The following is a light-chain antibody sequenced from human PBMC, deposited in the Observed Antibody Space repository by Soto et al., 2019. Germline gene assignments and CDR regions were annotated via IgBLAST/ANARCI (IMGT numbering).Light chain of an antibody. CDR3: QQSYSSPPT. CDR2: AAS. J-gene: IGKJ1*01. Sequence: DIQMTQSPSSLSASVEDRVIITCRASQSISNHLNWDQQKPGKAPKLLIFAASSLQSGGPPRFSGSRSGPDFTLTISSLQPEDFATYYCQQSYSSPPTFGQGTKVDI. CDR1: QSISNH. V-gene: IGKV1-39*01.